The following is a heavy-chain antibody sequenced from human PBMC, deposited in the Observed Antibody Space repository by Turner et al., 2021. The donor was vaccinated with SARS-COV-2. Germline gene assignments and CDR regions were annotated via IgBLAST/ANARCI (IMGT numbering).Heavy chain of an antibody. CDR3: ARDHRPVVVPAAKRAGSYYYGMDV. Sequence: EVQLVESGGGLVKPGRSLRLSCAASGFTFSSYSMNWVRQAPGKGLEWVSSISSSSSYIYYADSVKGRFTISRDNAKNSLYLQMNSLRAEDTAVYYCARDHRPVVVPAAKRAGSYYYGMDVWGQGTTVTVSS. CDR1: GFTFSSYS. CDR2: ISSSSSYI. V-gene: IGHV3-21*01. J-gene: IGHJ6*02. D-gene: IGHD2-2*01.